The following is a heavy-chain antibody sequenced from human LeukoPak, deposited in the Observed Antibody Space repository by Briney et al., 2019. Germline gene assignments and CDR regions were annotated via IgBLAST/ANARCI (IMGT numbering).Heavy chain of an antibody. J-gene: IGHJ3*02. CDR1: GGSISSYY. CDR2: IYYSGST. CDR3: ARGRGGVAAAGTVAFDI. V-gene: IGHV4-59*01. D-gene: IGHD6-13*01. Sequence: SETLSLTCTVSGGSISSYYWSWIRQPPGKGLEWIGYIYYSGSTNYNPSLKSRVTISVDTSENQFSLKLSSVTAADTAVYYCARGRGGVAAAGTVAFDIWGQGTMVTVSS.